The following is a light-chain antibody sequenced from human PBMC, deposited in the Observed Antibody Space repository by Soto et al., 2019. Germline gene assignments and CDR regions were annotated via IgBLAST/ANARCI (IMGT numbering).Light chain of an antibody. CDR1: QGITNF. V-gene: IGKV1-27*01. J-gene: IGKJ4*01. Sequence: DIQMTQSPSTLSASVGDRVTITCRASQGITNFLAWYQQKPGRAPKLLIYAASTLQSGVPSRFSGSGFGTDFTLTISSLQPEDVSTYYCQKYNSAPLTVGGGTKVDIK. CDR2: AAS. CDR3: QKYNSAPLT.